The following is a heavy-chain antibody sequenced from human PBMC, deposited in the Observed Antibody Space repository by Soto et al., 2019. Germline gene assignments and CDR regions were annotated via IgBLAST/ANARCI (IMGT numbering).Heavy chain of an antibody. CDR1: GFTFSSYW. CDR3: ARMGPYYYYYMDV. Sequence: GGSLRLSCAASGFTFSSYWMSWVRQAPGKGLEWVANIKQDGSEKYYVDSVKGRFTISRDNAKNSLYLQMNSLRAEDTAVYYCARMGPYYYYYMDVWGKGTTVTVSS. V-gene: IGHV3-7*01. J-gene: IGHJ6*03. CDR2: IKQDGSEK.